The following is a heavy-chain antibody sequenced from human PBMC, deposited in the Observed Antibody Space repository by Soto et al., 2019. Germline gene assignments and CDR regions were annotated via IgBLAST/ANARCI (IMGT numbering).Heavy chain of an antibody. J-gene: IGHJ4*02. D-gene: IGHD5-12*01. Sequence: QVQLQESGPGLVKPSGTLSLTCAVSGGSISSSNWWSWVRQPPGKGLEWIGEIYHSGSTNYNPSLQSRVTISVDKSKNQFSLKLSSVTAADTAVYYCARSPNGYKTYYFDYWCQGTLVTVSS. CDR2: IYHSGST. CDR1: GGSISSSNW. CDR3: ARSPNGYKTYYFDY. V-gene: IGHV4-4*02.